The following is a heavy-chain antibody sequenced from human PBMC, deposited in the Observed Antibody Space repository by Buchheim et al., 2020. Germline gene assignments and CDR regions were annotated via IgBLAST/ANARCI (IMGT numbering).Heavy chain of an antibody. J-gene: IGHJ5*02. D-gene: IGHD6-13*01. V-gene: IGHV3-23*01. CDR2: ISGSGGST. Sequence: EVQLLESGGGLVQPGGSLRLSCAASGFTFSSYAMSWVRQAPGKGLEWVSAISGSGGSTYYADSVKGRFTITSANSKNTPYLQMNSLRAEDTAVYYCAKDLRPHSSWGWFDPWGQGTL. CDR3: AKDLRPHSSWGWFDP. CDR1: GFTFSSYA.